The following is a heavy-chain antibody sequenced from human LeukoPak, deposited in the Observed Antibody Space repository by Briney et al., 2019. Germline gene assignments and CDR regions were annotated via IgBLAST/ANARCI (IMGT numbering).Heavy chain of an antibody. J-gene: IGHJ6*03. D-gene: IGHD2-15*01. CDR1: GGTIGSYY. Sequence: PSETLSFTCTVSGGTIGSYYWSWIRQPPGQELKWIGYIYYSGSTYYNPSLKSRVTISVDTAKNQFSLKLSSVTAADTAVYYCARTTEGYCRGRSCYSYYYYMDVWGKGTTVTVSS. V-gene: IGHV4-59*01. CDR2: IYYSGST. CDR3: ARTTEGYCRGRSCYSYYYYMDV.